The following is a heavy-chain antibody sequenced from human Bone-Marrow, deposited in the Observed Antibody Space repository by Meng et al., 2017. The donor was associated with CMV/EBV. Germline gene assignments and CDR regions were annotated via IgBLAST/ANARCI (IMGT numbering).Heavy chain of an antibody. CDR3: ARDGVVPAACEI. V-gene: IGHV1-46*01. D-gene: IGHD2-2*01. J-gene: IGHJ3*02. Sequence: ASVKVSCKASGYTFTSYYMHWVRQAPGQGLEWMGIINPSGGSTSYAQKFQGRVTMTRDTSTTTVYMELSSLRSEDTAVYYCARDGVVPAACEIWGQGTMVTVSS. CDR2: INPSGGST. CDR1: GYTFTSYY.